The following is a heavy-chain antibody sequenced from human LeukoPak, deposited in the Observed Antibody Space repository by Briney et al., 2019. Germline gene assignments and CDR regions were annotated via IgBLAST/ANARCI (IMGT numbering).Heavy chain of an antibody. V-gene: IGHV4-59*08. D-gene: IGHD2-15*01. CDR1: GDSINSDY. Sequence: SESLSLTCTVSGDSINSDYWNWIRQPPGKGLEWIGFIYYSGSTNYNPSLKSRVTISVDASRNHFSLKLNSVTAADTAVYYCARRMKLAAKGDAFDIWGQGTMVTVSS. CDR2: IYYSGST. J-gene: IGHJ3*02. CDR3: ARRMKLAAKGDAFDI.